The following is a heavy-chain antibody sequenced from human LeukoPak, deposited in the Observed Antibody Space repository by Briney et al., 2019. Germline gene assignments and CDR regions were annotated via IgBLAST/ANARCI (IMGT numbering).Heavy chain of an antibody. V-gene: IGHV4-30-2*01. J-gene: IGHJ4*02. D-gene: IGHD3-9*01. Sequence: SETLSLTCAVSGGSISSGGYSWSWIRQPPGTGLEWLGYIYHSGSTYYNPSLKSRVTISVDRSKNQFSLKLSSVTAADTAVYYCARIGGNYDILTGYNYYFDYWGQGTLVTVSS. CDR1: GGSISSGGYS. CDR2: IYHSGST. CDR3: ARIGGNYDILTGYNYYFDY.